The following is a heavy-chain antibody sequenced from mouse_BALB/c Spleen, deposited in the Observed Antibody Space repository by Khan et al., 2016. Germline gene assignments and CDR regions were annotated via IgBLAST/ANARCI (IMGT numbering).Heavy chain of an antibody. CDR3: TRSHGYYAMDY. CDR2: IHYSGGT. CDR1: GYSITSGYS. V-gene: IGHV3-1*02. Sequence: EVQLVESGPDLVKPSQSLSLTCTVTGYSITSGYSWHWIRQFPGNKLEWMGYIHYSGGTKYIPSLTSRISITRDTSKNQFFLQLNSVTPEDTATYYCTRSHGYYAMDYWGQGTSVTVSS. J-gene: IGHJ4*01.